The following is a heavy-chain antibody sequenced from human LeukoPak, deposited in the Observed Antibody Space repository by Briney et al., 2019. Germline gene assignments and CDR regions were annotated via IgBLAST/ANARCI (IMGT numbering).Heavy chain of an antibody. CDR3: ARRVIVVGLDY. V-gene: IGHV3-30*03. D-gene: IGHD3-22*01. Sequence: GGSLRLSCAASGFTFSSYGMHWVRQAPGKGLEWVAVISYDGSNKYYADSVKGRFTISRDNSKNTLYLQMNSLRAEDTAVYYCARRVIVVGLDYWGQGTLVTVSS. CDR2: ISYDGSNK. CDR1: GFTFSSYG. J-gene: IGHJ4*02.